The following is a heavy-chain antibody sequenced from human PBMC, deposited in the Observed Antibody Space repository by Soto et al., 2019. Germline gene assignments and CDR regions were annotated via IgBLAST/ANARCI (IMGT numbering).Heavy chain of an antibody. Sequence: SETLSLTCAVVGDSLRGQSWNWIRQSPGKGLEWIGEIDQSGGTNYNPSLKGRAIISDDTSKNQFSLTLTSVTAADTAVYYCARDWVRGVITGPYYYYGMDVWGQGTTVTVSS. CDR3: ARDWVRGVITGPYYYYGMDV. CDR1: GDSLRGQS. D-gene: IGHD3-10*01. J-gene: IGHJ6*02. V-gene: IGHV4-34*01. CDR2: IDQSGGT.